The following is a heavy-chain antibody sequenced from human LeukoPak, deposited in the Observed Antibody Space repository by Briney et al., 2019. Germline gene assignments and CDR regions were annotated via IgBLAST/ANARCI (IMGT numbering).Heavy chain of an antibody. J-gene: IGHJ3*02. CDR3: ARSITMIVVVMNDAFDI. Sequence: GGSLRLSCAASGFTFSSYAMHWVRQAPGKGLEWVAVISYDGSNKYYADSVKGRFTISGDNSKNTLYPQMNSLRAEDTAVYYCARSITMIVVVMNDAFDIWGQGTMVTVSS. D-gene: IGHD3-22*01. CDR2: ISYDGSNK. CDR1: GFTFSSYA. V-gene: IGHV3-30*04.